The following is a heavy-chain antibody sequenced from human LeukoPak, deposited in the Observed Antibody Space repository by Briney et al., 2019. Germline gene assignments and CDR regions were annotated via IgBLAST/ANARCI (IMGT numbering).Heavy chain of an antibody. Sequence: GGSLRLSCAASGFTFDSYAIHWVRQAPGKGLEWVAVISFDGSNRFYTDSVKGRFSISRDNSKKTLYLQMNSLRVEDSAVYFCARDQLAYSGYDTLFAYWGQGTLVTVSS. D-gene: IGHD5-12*01. J-gene: IGHJ4*02. CDR1: GFTFDSYA. V-gene: IGHV3-30*04. CDR2: ISFDGSNR. CDR3: ARDQLAYSGYDTLFAY.